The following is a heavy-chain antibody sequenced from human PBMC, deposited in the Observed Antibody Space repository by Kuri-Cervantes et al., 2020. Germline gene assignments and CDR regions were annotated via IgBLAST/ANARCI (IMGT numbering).Heavy chain of an antibody. CDR1: GFTFSSYE. CDR3: ARDLDIQLWLAASPGCLDY. CDR2: ISSSGSTI. D-gene: IGHD5-18*01. V-gene: IGHV3-48*03. Sequence: GESLKISCAASGFTFSSYEMNWVRQAPGKGLEWVSYISSSGSTIYYADSVKGRFTISGDNAKNSLYLQMNSLRAEDTAVYYCARDLDIQLWLAASPGCLDYWGQGTLVTVSS. J-gene: IGHJ4*02.